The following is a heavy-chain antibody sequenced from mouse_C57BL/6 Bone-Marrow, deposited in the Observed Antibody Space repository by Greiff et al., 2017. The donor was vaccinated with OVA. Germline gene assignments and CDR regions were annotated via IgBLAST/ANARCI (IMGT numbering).Heavy chain of an antibody. D-gene: IGHD1-1*01. CDR2: INPGSGGT. Sequence: ESGAELVRPGTSVKVSCKASGYAFTNYLIEWVKQRPGQGLEWIGVINPGSGGTNYNEKFKGKATLTADKSSSTAYMQLSSLTSEDSAVYFCARSGYGSSPWAYWGQGTLVTVSA. J-gene: IGHJ3*01. CDR1: GYAFTNYL. CDR3: ARSGYGSSPWAY. V-gene: IGHV1-54*01.